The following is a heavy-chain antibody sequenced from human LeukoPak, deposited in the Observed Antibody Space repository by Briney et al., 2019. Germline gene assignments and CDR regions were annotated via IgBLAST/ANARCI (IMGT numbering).Heavy chain of an antibody. J-gene: IGHJ4*02. CDR2: INQGGSEK. V-gene: IGHV3-7*01. D-gene: IGHD2-21*01. CDR3: ARDLTCCGGDCF. CDR1: GFTFSTYW. Sequence: GGSLRLSCAASGFTFSTYWMTWVRQAPGKGLEYVANINQGGSEKYYVDSVKGRFTISRDNAKNSLYLQMSSRRAEDTAVYYCARDLTCCGGDCFWGQGTLVTVSS.